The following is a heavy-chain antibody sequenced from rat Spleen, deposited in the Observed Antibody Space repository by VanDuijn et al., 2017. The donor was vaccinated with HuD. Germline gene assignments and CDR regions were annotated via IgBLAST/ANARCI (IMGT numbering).Heavy chain of an antibody. Sequence: EVQLQASGPGLVTPSQSLSLTCSVTGYSITSNYWAWIRKFPGNKMEWMGYISYSGNTSYNPSLKSRISITRDTSKNQFFLQLNSVTTEDAPTYFFASWTTYFAYPGQGLMVSVSS. CDR2: ISYSGNT. V-gene: IGHV3-1*01. CDR1: GYSITSNY. D-gene: IGHD1-10*01. J-gene: IGHJ2*01. CDR3: ASWTTYFAY.